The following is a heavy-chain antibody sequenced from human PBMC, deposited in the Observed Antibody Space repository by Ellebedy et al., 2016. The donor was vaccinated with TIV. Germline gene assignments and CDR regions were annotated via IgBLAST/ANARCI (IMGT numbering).Heavy chain of an antibody. CDR3: ARDSRGRWTPFDH. J-gene: IGHJ4*02. CDR2: ISTTDGT. CDR1: ESTFSSYG. D-gene: IGHD4-23*01. Sequence: GESLKISCEASESTFSSYGMSWVRQAPGKGLEWVSSISTTDGTHYADSVKGRFTISRDNSKNTLYLHMKSLRAEDTAIYYCARDSRGRWTPFDHWGQGTVVAVSS. V-gene: IGHV3-23*01.